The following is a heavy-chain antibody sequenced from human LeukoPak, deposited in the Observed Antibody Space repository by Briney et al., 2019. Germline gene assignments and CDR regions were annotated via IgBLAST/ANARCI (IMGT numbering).Heavy chain of an antibody. V-gene: IGHV6-1*01. D-gene: IGHD2-15*01. Sequence: SQTLSLTCALSGDSFSSNSAAWNWITQSPSRGLEWLGRTYYRSKLYNDYAVSVKSRITINPDTSKNQFSLQLNSVTPEDTAVYYCARDIYCSGGSCYSYYFDYCGQGTLVTVSS. CDR3: ARDIYCSGGSCYSYYFDY. CDR1: GDSFSSNSAA. CDR2: TYYRSKLYN. J-gene: IGHJ4*02.